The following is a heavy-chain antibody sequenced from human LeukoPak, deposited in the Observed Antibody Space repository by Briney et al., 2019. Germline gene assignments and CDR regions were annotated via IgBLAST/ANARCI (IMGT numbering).Heavy chain of an antibody. Sequence: SETLSLTCTASSDSIYSSNYYWGWLRQPPGKGLEWIGSIYYSGSTYYNSSLKSRVTISVDTSKNQFSLKLSSLTAADTAVYYCARAAYCGGDCYLFDYWGQGTLGTV. CDR1: SDSIYSSNYY. V-gene: IGHV4-39*01. J-gene: IGHJ4*02. CDR3: ARAAYCGGDCYLFDY. D-gene: IGHD2-21*02. CDR2: IYYSGST.